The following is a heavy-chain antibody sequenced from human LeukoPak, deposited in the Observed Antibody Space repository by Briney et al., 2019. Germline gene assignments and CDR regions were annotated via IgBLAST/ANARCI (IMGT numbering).Heavy chain of an antibody. V-gene: IGHV1-69*05. D-gene: IGHD4-17*01. J-gene: IGHJ3*02. CDR3: ARGDDYGDPNDAFDI. CDR1: GGTFSSYA. Sequence: GSSVKVSCKASGGTFSSYAISWVRQAPGQGLEWMGGIIPIFGTANYAQKFQGRVTITTDESTSTAYMELSSLRSEDTAVYYCARGDDYGDPNDAFDIWGQGTMVTVSS. CDR2: IIPIFGTA.